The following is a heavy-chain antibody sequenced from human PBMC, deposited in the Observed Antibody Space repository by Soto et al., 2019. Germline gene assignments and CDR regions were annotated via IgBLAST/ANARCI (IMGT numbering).Heavy chain of an antibody. V-gene: IGHV4-59*03. J-gene: IGHJ3*01. Sequence: VQLQESGPGLVKPSETLSLTCSVSGDSISSYFRNWIRQPPGKGLEWIGCIYDSGNTDYNPSLKSRVTMSLSTSMNQVSLNLSFVTAADTAVYYCVSARAAIYGDAFDVWGQGTMVTVSS. CDR3: VSARAAIYGDAFDV. D-gene: IGHD2-2*01. CDR1: GDSISSYF. CDR2: IYDSGNT.